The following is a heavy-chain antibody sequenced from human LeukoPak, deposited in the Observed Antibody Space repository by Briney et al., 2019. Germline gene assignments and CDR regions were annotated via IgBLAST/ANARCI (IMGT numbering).Heavy chain of an antibody. V-gene: IGHV1-69*13. CDR3: ARSDTVTTSSNAFDI. D-gene: IGHD4-17*01. CDR1: GGTFSSYA. CDR2: IIPIFGTA. J-gene: IGHJ3*02. Sequence: ASVKVSCTASGGTFSSYAISWVRQAPGQGLEWMGGIIPIFGTANYAQKFQGRVTITADESTSTAYMELSSLRPEDTAVYYCARSDTVTTSSNAFDIWGQGTMVTVSS.